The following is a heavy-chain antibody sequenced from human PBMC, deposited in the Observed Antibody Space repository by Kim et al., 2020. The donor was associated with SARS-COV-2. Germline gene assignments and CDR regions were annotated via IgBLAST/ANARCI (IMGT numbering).Heavy chain of an antibody. D-gene: IGHD4-17*01. V-gene: IGHV1-69*02. CDR2: IA. Sequence: IANYAQKFQGRVTITADKSTSTAYMELSSLRSEDTAVYYCAFSTVTLIDYWGQGTLVTVSS. J-gene: IGHJ4*02. CDR3: AFSTVTLIDY.